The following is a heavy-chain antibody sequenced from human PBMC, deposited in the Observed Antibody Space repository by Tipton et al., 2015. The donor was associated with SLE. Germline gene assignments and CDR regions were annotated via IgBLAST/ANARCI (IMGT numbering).Heavy chain of an antibody. CDR1: GFTFSSYD. J-gene: IGHJ5*02. D-gene: IGHD4-17*01. CDR3: VGSLAVTNWFDP. V-gene: IGHV3-13*01. CDR2: IGTAGDT. Sequence: SLRLSCAASGFTFSSYDMHWVRQATGKGLEWVSAIGTAGDTYYPGSVKGRFTISRENAKNSLYLQMNSLRAEDTAVYFCVGSLAVTNWFDPWGQGTLVTVPS.